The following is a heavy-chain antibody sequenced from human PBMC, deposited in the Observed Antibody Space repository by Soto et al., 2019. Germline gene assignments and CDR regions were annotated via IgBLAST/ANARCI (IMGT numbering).Heavy chain of an antibody. D-gene: IGHD2-15*01. CDR2: IYWDDDK. Sequence: QITLKESGPPLVKPTQTLTLTCTFSGLSLSTSGVGVGWIRQPPGKALEWLALIYWDDDKRYSPCLTSRLTITKDTSKTHVVLTMTNMDPVDTATYYCAHVLVVVANYGMDVWGQGTTVTVSS. J-gene: IGHJ6*02. CDR3: AHVLVVVANYGMDV. V-gene: IGHV2-5*02. CDR1: GLSLSTSGVG.